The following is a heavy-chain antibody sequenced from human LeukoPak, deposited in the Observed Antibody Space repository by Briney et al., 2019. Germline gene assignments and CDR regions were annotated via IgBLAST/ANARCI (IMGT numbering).Heavy chain of an antibody. V-gene: IGHV1-24*01. Sequence: GASVKVSCKASGYTFTRYGISWVRQAPGKGLEWMGGFDPEDGETIYAQKFQGRVTMTEDTSTDTAYMELSSLRSEDTAVYYCATIPMAIFGVVTYFDYWGQGTLVTVSS. J-gene: IGHJ4*02. CDR1: GYTFTRYG. CDR2: FDPEDGET. D-gene: IGHD3-3*01. CDR3: ATIPMAIFGVVTYFDY.